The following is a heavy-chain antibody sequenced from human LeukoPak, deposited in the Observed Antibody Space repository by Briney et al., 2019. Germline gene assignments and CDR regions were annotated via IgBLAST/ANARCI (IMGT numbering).Heavy chain of an antibody. V-gene: IGHV3-7*01. CDR2: IKQDGIEK. D-gene: IGHD3-3*01. CDR3: ARVVEGSYYYYFYMDV. CDR1: EFAFTNYW. J-gene: IGHJ6*03. Sequence: QPGGSLRLSCVASEFAFTNYWMTWDRQAPGKGLEWVANIKQDGIEKYYVGSVKGRFTISRDNAKNSLYLQMDSLRVEDTAVYFCARVVEGSYYYYFYMDVWGKGTTVTVSS.